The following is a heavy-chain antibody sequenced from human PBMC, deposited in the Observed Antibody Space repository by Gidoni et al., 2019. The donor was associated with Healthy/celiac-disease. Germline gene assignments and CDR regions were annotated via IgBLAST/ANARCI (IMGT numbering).Heavy chain of an antibody. V-gene: IGHV3-33*01. D-gene: IGHD2-2*01. CDR3: ARGGYCSSTSCYWAVAFDI. Sequence: QVQLVESGGGVVQPGRSLRLSCAASGFTFSSSGMLWVRQAPGKGLEWVAVIWYDGSNKYYADSVKGRFTISRDNSKNTLYLQMNSLRAEDTAVYYCARGGYCSSTSCYWAVAFDIWGQGTMVTVSS. CDR2: IWYDGSNK. CDR1: GFTFSSSG. J-gene: IGHJ3*02.